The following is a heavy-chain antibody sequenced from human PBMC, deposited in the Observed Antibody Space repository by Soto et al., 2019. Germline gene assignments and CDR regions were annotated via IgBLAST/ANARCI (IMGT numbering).Heavy chain of an antibody. Sequence: GGSLRLSCAASGFTFSSYAMSWVSQAPGKGLEWVSAISGSGGSTYYADSVKGRFTNSRDNSNNTLYLQMNSLSAEDTAVYYCAKVSLWAYSYGYGDVYYFDYWGQGALVTVSS. V-gene: IGHV3-23*01. CDR2: ISGSGGST. CDR3: AKVSLWAYSYGYGDVYYFDY. CDR1: GFTFSSYA. D-gene: IGHD5-18*01. J-gene: IGHJ4*02.